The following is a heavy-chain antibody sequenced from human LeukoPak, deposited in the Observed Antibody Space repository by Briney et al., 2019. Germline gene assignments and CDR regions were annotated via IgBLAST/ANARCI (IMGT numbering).Heavy chain of an antibody. J-gene: IGHJ3*02. V-gene: IGHV5-51*01. Sequence: GESLKISCKGSGYSFTSYWIGWVRQMPGKGLEWMGIIYPGDSDTRYSPSFQGQVTISADKSISTAYLQWSSLKASDTAMYYCARLWAGGVGSYYHHDAFDIWGQGTMVTVSS. D-gene: IGHD1-26*01. CDR3: ARLWAGGVGSYYHHDAFDI. CDR1: GYSFTSYW. CDR2: IYPGDSDT.